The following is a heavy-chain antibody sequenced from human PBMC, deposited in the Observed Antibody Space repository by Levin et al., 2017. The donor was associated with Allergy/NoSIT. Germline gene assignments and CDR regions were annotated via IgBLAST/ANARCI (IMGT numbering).Heavy chain of an antibody. J-gene: IGHJ4*02. V-gene: IGHV1-69*13. CDR2: IIPIFGTA. CDR1: GGTFSSYA. CDR3: ARVGGYSSGWLGY. Sequence: SVKVSCKASGGTFSSYAISWVRQAPGQGLEWMGGIIPIFGTANYAQKFQGRVTITADESTSTAYMELSSLRSEDTAVYYCARVGGYSSGWLGYWGQGTLVTVSS. D-gene: IGHD6-19*01.